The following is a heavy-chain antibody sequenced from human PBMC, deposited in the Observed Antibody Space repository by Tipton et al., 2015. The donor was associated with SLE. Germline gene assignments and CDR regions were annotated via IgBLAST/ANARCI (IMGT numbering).Heavy chain of an antibody. CDR3: AEEGNWNFHYCGMDV. Sequence: SLRLSCAASGFTFSSYGMHWVRQAPGKGLEWVAVIWYDGSNKYYADSVKGRFTISRDNSKNTLYLQMNSLRAEDTAVYYCAEEGNWNFHYCGMDVWGQGTSVTVSS. CDR2: IWYDGSNK. D-gene: IGHD1-7*01. V-gene: IGHV3-33*06. CDR1: GFTFSSYG. J-gene: IGHJ6*02.